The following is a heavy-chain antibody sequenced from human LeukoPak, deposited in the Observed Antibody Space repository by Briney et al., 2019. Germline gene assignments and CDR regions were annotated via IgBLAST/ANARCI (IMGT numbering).Heavy chain of an antibody. V-gene: IGHV4-30-4*01. CDR3: ARGLREVAAIVGLYYYYGMDV. CDR2: IYSSGST. Sequence: PSQTLSLTCTVSGDSISSGDYYWRWIRQPPGKGLEWIGYIYSSGSTYYNPSLKSRVTISVDTSKNQFSLKLSSVTAADTAVYYCARGLREVAAIVGLYYYYGMDVWGQGTTVTVSS. CDR1: GDSISSGDYY. D-gene: IGHD6-19*01. J-gene: IGHJ6*02.